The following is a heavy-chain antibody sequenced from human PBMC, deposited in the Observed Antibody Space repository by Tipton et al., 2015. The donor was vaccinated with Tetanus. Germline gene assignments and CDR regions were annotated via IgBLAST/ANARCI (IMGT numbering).Heavy chain of an antibody. V-gene: IGHV6-1*01. D-gene: IGHD5-18*01. CDR3: ARGLVVTIDVDTAIVPLPFDY. CDR2: TYSRSKWYS. J-gene: IGHJ4*02. CDR1: GDSVSSKSAA. Sequence: GLVKPSQTLSLTCAISGDSVSSKSAAWNWLRQSPSRGLEWPGRTYSRSKWYSDYADAVKSRITISPDTSKNQFSLKLSSVTAADTAVYYCARGLVVTIDVDTAIVPLPFDYWGQGTLVTVSS.